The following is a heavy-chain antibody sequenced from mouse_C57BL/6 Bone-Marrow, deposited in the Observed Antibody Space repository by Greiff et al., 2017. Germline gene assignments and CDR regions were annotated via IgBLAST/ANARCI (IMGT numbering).Heavy chain of an antibody. CDR1: GYTFTSYW. V-gene: IGHV1-7*01. CDR3: ARERAFPFFDV. D-gene: IGHD3-3*01. Sequence: VQLQQSGAELAKPGASVKLSCKASGYTFTSYWMHWVKQRPGQGLEWIGYINPSSGYTKYNQKFKDKATLTADKSSSTAYLQLSSLTYEDSAVYYCARERAFPFFDVWGTGTTVTVSS. CDR2: INPSSGYT. J-gene: IGHJ1*03.